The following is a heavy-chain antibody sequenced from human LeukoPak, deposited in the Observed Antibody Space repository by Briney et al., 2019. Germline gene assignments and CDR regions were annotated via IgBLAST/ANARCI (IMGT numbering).Heavy chain of an antibody. J-gene: IGHJ5*02. D-gene: IGHD6-19*01. Sequence: SETLSLTCTVSGGSISSGGYYWSWIRQPPGKGLEWIGYIYHSGSTYYNPSLKSRATISVDRSKNQFSLKLSSVTAADTAVYYCASVRGYSSGWYASGFDPWGQGTLVTVSS. CDR3: ASVRGYSSGWYASGFDP. V-gene: IGHV4-30-2*01. CDR1: GGSISSGGYY. CDR2: IYHSGST.